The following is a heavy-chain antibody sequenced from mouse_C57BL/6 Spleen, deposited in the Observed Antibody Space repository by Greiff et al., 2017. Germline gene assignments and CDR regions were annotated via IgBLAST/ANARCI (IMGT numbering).Heavy chain of an antibody. D-gene: IGHD1-1*01. CDR1: GYSITSGYY. V-gene: IGHV3-6*01. CDR2: ISYDGSN. Sequence: VQLKESGPGLVKPSQSLSLTCSVTGYSITSGYYWNWIRQFPGNKLEWMGYISYDGSNNYHPSLKNRISITGDPSKNQFFLKLNSVTTEDTATYYCARERGSSYAMDYWGQGTSVTVSS. CDR3: ARERGSSYAMDY. J-gene: IGHJ4*01.